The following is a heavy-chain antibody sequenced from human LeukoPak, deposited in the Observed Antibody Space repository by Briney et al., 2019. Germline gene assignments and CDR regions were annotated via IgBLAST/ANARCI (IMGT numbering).Heavy chain of an antibody. V-gene: IGHV1-2*02. CDR1: GYTFTDYS. CDR3: ARAGYDYVWGSYDY. Sequence: ASVKVSCKASGYTFTDYSMHWVRQAPGQGLEWMGWINPNSGGTNYAQKFQGRVTMTRDTSISTAYMELSRLRSDDTAVCYCARAGYDYVWGSYDYWGQGTLVTVSS. J-gene: IGHJ4*02. D-gene: IGHD3-16*01. CDR2: INPNSGGT.